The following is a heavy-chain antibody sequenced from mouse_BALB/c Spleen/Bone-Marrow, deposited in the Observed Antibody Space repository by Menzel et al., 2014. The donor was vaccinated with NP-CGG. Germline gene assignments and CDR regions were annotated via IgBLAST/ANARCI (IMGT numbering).Heavy chain of an antibody. D-gene: IGHD1-1*01. J-gene: IGHJ1*01. CDR1: GYTFTSYW. CDR2: INPSNGRT. Sequence: VQLQQSGAELVKPGASVKLSCKASGYTFTSYWMHWVKQRPGQGLEWIGEINPSNGRTNYNEKFKSKATLTVDKSSSTAYMQLSSLTSEDSAVYYCARWNYYGSLYWYFDVWSAGTTVTVSS. V-gene: IGHV1S81*02. CDR3: ARWNYYGSLYWYFDV.